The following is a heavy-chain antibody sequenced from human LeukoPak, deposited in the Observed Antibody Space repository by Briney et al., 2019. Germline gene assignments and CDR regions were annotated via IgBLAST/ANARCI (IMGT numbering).Heavy chain of an antibody. CDR2: IRGSGVTT. V-gene: IGHV3-23*01. CDR3: ARAGYSSSWYSD. D-gene: IGHD6-13*01. CDR1: GFTFRGYG. J-gene: IGHJ4*02. Sequence: GGSLRLSCAASGFTFRGYGMSWVRQAPGKGLEWVSAIRGSGVTTYYADSVKGRFTISRDNAKNSLYLQMNSLRAEDTAVYYCARAGYSSSWYSDWGQGTLVTVSS.